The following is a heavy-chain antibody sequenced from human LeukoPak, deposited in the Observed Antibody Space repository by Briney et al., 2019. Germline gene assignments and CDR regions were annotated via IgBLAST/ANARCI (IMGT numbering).Heavy chain of an antibody. CDR2: ISGSGDIK. D-gene: IGHD2-2*01. CDR1: GFTFRSYW. J-gene: IGHJ2*01. CDR3: ARDECSGSGCYAPSWYIDL. V-gene: IGHV3-48*01. Sequence: GGSLRLSCAASGFTFRSYWMSWVRQAPGKGLEWISYISGSGDIKNYADSVKGRFSVSRDNAKNSLYLQLDSLRAEDTAVFYCARDECSGSGCYAPSWYIDLWGRGTPVTVFS.